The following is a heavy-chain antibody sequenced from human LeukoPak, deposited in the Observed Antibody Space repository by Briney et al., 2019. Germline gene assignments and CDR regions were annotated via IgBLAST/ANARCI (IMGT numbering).Heavy chain of an antibody. V-gene: IGHV4-59*01. CDR1: GGSISSYY. CDR3: ARGKNYDFWSGYSNTFDY. D-gene: IGHD3-3*01. CDR2: IYYSGST. Sequence: SETLSLTCTVSGGSISSYYWSWIRQPPGKGLEWIGYIYYSGSTNYNTSLKSRVTISVDTSKNQFSLKLSSVTAAETAVYYCARGKNYDFWSGYSNTFDYWGQGTLVTVSS. J-gene: IGHJ4*02.